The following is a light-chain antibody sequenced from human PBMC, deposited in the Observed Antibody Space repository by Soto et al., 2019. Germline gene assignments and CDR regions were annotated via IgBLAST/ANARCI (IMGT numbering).Light chain of an antibody. CDR1: QSISSW. CDR3: HQYNSYSWT. CDR2: DAS. Sequence: IQMPQSPSTLSASVGDRVTITCRASQSISSWLAWYQQKPGKAPKLLIYDASSLESGVPSRFSGSGSGTEFTLSISSLQPDDFATYYCHQYNSYSWTFGQGTKVDIK. J-gene: IGKJ1*01. V-gene: IGKV1-5*01.